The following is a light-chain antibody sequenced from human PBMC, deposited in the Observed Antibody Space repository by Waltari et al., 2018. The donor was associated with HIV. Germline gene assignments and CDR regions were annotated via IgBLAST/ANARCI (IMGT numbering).Light chain of an antibody. Sequence: QSALTQPRSVSGSPGQSVTISCTGTSSDVGAYNYVSWYQQHPGKAPKLMIYDVNKGPSGVPDRFSGSKSGNTASLNISGLRAEDESDYYCCSYAGIWGVFGTGTKVTVL. CDR3: CSYAGIWGV. V-gene: IGLV2-11*01. CDR2: DVN. J-gene: IGLJ1*01. CDR1: SSDVGAYNY.